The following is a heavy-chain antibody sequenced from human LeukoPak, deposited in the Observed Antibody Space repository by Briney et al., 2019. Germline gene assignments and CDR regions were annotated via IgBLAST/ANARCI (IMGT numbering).Heavy chain of an antibody. D-gene: IGHD1-1*01. Sequence: GGSLRLSCAASGFTFSSYWMHWVRQAPGKGLVWVSRSNSDGSSTIYADSVKGRFTISRDNAKNTLYLQLSSLRAEDTAVYYCARSSATGFDYWGQGTLVTVSS. CDR3: ARSSATGFDY. J-gene: IGHJ4*02. V-gene: IGHV3-74*01. CDR2: SNSDGSST. CDR1: GFTFSSYW.